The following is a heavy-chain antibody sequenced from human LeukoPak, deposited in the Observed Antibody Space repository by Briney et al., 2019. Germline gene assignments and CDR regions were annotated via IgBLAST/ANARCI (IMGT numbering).Heavy chain of an antibody. J-gene: IGHJ4*02. D-gene: IGHD3-10*02. Sequence: GGSLRLSCAAAGFTFSSNSMKWVRKAPAKGREWVSYISSNSRTKFYSDSVKGRFTISRDNAKNSVYLQMNSLRDEDTAVYYCATDLFTCWGLATLVTVSS. CDR2: ISSNSRTK. V-gene: IGHV3-48*02. CDR1: GFTFSSNS. CDR3: ATDLFTC.